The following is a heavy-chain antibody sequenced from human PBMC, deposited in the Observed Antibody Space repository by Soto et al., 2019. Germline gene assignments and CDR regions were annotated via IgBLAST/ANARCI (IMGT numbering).Heavy chain of an antibody. J-gene: IGHJ6*02. CDR2: TYYRSKWYN. CDR1: GDSVSSNSAA. V-gene: IGHV6-1*01. CDR3: ARDRVVVGSYVRLYYYYGMDV. D-gene: IGHD1-26*01. Sequence: QVQLQQSGPGLVKPSQTLSLTCAISGDSVSSNSAAWNWIRQSPSRGLEWLGRTYYRSKWYNDYAVSVKSRITINPDTSKNQFSLQLNSVTPEDTAVYYCARDRVVVGSYVRLYYYYGMDVWGQGTTVTVSS.